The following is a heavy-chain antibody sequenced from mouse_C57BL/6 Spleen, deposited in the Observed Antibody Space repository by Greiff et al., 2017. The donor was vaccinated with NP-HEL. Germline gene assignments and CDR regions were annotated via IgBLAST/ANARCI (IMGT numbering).Heavy chain of an antibody. J-gene: IGHJ2*01. Sequence: VKLQQSGAELVRPGASVKLSCKASGYTFTDYYINWVKQRPGQGLEWIARIYPGSGNTYYNEKFKGKATLTAEKSSSTAYMQLSSLTSEDSAVYFCARDYYDYPYYFDYWGQGTTLTVSS. CDR1: GYTFTDYY. D-gene: IGHD2-4*01. CDR2: IYPGSGNT. CDR3: ARDYYDYPYYFDY. V-gene: IGHV1-76*01.